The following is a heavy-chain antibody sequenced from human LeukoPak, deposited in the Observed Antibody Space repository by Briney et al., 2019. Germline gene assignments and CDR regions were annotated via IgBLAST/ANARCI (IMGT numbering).Heavy chain of an antibody. Sequence: PGGSLRLSCAASGFTFSSYEMNWVRQAPGKGLEWVSYISSSGSTIYYADSVKGRFTISRDNAKNSLYLQMNSLRAEDTAVYYCARETAMVLYYYYYYYMDVWGKGTTVTISS. CDR1: GFTFSSYE. J-gene: IGHJ6*03. D-gene: IGHD5-18*01. CDR2: ISSSGSTI. V-gene: IGHV3-48*03. CDR3: ARETAMVLYYYYYYYMDV.